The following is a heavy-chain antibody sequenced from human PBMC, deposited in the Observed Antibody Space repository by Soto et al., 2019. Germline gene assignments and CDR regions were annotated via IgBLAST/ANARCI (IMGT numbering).Heavy chain of an antibody. CDR3: ARTQTNDF. Sequence: QVQLVQSGAEVKKPGASVKVSCKASGYTFTGYYIHWVRQAPGQGLDWMGWINTNSGGTNYAQKFQGRVTMTRDTSISTAYIELSRLTSDDTAVYYCARTQTNDFWGQGTLVTVSS. CDR2: INTNSGGT. CDR1: GYTFTGYY. V-gene: IGHV1-2*02. J-gene: IGHJ4*02.